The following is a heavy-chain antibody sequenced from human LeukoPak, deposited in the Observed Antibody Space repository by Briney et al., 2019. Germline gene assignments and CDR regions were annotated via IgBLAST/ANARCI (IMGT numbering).Heavy chain of an antibody. CDR3: AKDHSNALLRFGEVIRKTRDGYFDY. Sequence: GGSLRLSCAASGFTFSTYGMHWVRQAPGKGLEWVAFIRYDAINKYYADSVKGRFTISRDNSKNTLYLQMNSLRAEDTAVYYCAKDHSNALLRFGEVIRKTRDGYFDYWGQGTLVTVSS. D-gene: IGHD3-10*01. CDR1: GFTFSTYG. J-gene: IGHJ4*02. V-gene: IGHV3-30*02. CDR2: IRYDAINK.